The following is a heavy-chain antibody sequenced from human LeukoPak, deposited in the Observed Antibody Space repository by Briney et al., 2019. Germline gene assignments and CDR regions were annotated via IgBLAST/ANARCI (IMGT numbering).Heavy chain of an antibody. D-gene: IGHD3-10*01. Sequence: SETLSLTCAVYGGSFSGYFWSWIRQPPGKGLEWIGEINHSGSTNYNPSLKSRVTISVDTSKNQFSLKLSSVTAADTAVYYCASRWYYYGSGSYSKPHMDVWGKGTTVTVSS. CDR2: INHSGST. CDR3: ASRWYYYGSGSYSKPHMDV. J-gene: IGHJ6*03. V-gene: IGHV4-34*01. CDR1: GGSFSGYF.